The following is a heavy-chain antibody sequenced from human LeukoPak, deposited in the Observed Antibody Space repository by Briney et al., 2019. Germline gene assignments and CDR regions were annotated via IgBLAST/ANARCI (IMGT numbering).Heavy chain of an antibody. CDR1: GGSISSYY. CDR2: IYYSGST. D-gene: IGHD2-2*02. J-gene: IGHJ5*02. CDR3: ARYCSSTRCYKGWFDP. V-gene: IGHV4-59*01. Sequence: SETLSLTCTVSGGSISSYYWSWIRQPPGKGLEWIGYIYYSGSTNYNPSLKSRVTISVGTSKNQFSLKLSSVTAADTAVYYCARYCSSTRCYKGWFDPWGQGTLVTVSS.